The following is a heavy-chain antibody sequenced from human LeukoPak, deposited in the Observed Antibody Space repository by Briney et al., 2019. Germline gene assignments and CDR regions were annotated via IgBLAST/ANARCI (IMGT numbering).Heavy chain of an antibody. CDR3: ARTNYDSSGYYPKTYCYYGMDV. CDR1: GFSLSTSGMC. V-gene: IGHV2-70*01. Sequence: SGPTLVNITQTLTLTCTFSGFSLSTSGMCVSWIRQPPGKALEWLALIDWDDDKYYSTSLKTRLTISKDTSKNQVVLTMTNMDPVDTATYYCARTNYDSSGYYPKTYCYYGMDVWGQGTTVTVSS. J-gene: IGHJ6*02. D-gene: IGHD3-22*01. CDR2: IDWDDDK.